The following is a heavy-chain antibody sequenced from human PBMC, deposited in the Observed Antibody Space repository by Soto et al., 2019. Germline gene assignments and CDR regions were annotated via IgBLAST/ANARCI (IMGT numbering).Heavy chain of an antibody. D-gene: IGHD2-15*01. J-gene: IGHJ6*03. CDR3: ARVGCSGGSCYSRRLYYYYYMDV. CDR2: INHSGST. CDR1: GGSFSGYY. V-gene: IGHV4-34*01. Sequence: SETLSLTCAVYGGSFSGYYWSWIRQPPGKGLEWIGEINHSGSTNYNPSLKSRVTISVDTSKNQFSLKLSSVTAADTAVYYCARVGCSGGSCYSRRLYYYYYMDVWGKGTTVTVSS.